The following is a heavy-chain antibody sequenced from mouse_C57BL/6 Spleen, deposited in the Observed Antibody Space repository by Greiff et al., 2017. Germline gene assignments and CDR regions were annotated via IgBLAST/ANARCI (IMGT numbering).Heavy chain of an antibody. CDR3: ARAGDGYWGAMDY. CDR1: GYTFTSYW. J-gene: IGHJ4*01. D-gene: IGHD2-3*01. CDR2: IDPNSGGT. Sequence: VQLQQPGAELVKPGASVKLSCKASGYTFTSYWRHWVKQRPGRGLEWIGRIDPNSGGTKYNEKFKSKATLTVDKPSSTAYMQLSSLTSEDSAVYYCARAGDGYWGAMDYWGQGTSVTVSS. V-gene: IGHV1-72*01.